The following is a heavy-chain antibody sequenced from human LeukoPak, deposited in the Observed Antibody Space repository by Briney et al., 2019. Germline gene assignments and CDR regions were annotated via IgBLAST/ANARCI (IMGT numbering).Heavy chain of an antibody. V-gene: IGHV1-46*01. D-gene: IGHD3-3*01. J-gene: IGHJ4*02. Sequence: ASVKVSCKASGYTFTSYYVHWVRQAPGQGLEWMGIINPSGGSTSYAQKFQGRVTMTRDTSTSTVYMELSSLRSEDTAVYYCARDFPPPDFXSGXXXGSQRSAFDYWGQGTLVTVSS. CDR2: INPSGGST. CDR1: GYTFTSYY. CDR3: ARDFPPPDFXSGXXXGSQRSAFDY.